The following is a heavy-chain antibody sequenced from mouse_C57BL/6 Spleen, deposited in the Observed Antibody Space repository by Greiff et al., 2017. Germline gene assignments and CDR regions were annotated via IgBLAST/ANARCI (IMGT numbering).Heavy chain of an antibody. J-gene: IGHJ3*01. CDR3: ARGGMVTTKGFAY. V-gene: IGHV1-85*01. CDR1: GYTFTSYD. CDR2: IYPRDGST. D-gene: IGHD2-2*01. Sequence: QVQLKQSGPELVKPGASVKLSCKASGYTFTSYDINWVKQRPGQGLEWIGWIYPRDGSTKYNEKFKGKATLTVDTSSSTAYMELHSLTSEDSAVYFCARGGMVTTKGFAYWGQGTLVTVSA.